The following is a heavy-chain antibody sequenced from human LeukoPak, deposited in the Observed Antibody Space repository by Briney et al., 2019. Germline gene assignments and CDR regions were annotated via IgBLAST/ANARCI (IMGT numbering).Heavy chain of an antibody. D-gene: IGHD3-16*01. CDR3: AREILGLYSGDWFDP. CDR1: GGTFSSYA. CDR2: IIPIFGTA. Sequence: GASVKVSCKASGGTFSSYAISWVRQAPGQGLEWMGGIIPIFGTANYAQKFQGRVTITADESTSTAYMELSSLRSEDTAVYYCAREILGLYSGDWFDPWGQGTLVTVSS. J-gene: IGHJ5*02. V-gene: IGHV1-69*13.